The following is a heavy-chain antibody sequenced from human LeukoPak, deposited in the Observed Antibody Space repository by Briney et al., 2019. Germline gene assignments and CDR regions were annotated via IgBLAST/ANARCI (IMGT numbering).Heavy chain of an antibody. J-gene: IGHJ5*01. D-gene: IGHD3-10*01. CDR2: VSGKGDET. CDR1: GLIFRNYA. V-gene: IGHV3-23*01. Sequence: PGGSLRLSCAASGLIFRNYAMTWVRQAPGKGLEWVSTVSGKGDETFYADSVKSRFTLSRDNSKNAFYQQMNSLRAEDTAVYYCAKGGHYSFFDSWGQGTLVTVSS. CDR3: AKGGHYSFFDS.